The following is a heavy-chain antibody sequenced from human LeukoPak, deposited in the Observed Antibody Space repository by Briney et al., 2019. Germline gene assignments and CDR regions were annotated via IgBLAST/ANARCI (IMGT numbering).Heavy chain of an antibody. V-gene: IGHV1-24*01. Sequence: ASLKLSCTVSGYTLTELYMHWVRQAPGKGLEWMGCIDPEGGKTNYAHKMKGRVTMTEDTSTDTAYMELSSLRSEDTAVYYCATSASSWYYIDCGGQGTLVTVSS. CDR2: IDPEGGKT. D-gene: IGHD6-13*01. CDR1: GYTLTELY. CDR3: ATSASSWYYIDC. J-gene: IGHJ4*02.